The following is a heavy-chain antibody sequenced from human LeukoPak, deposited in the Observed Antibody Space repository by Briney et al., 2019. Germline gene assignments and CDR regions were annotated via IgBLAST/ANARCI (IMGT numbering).Heavy chain of an antibody. CDR2: INPNSGGT. V-gene: IGHV1-2*02. D-gene: IGHD3-22*01. Sequence: GASVKVSCKASGYTFIDSYMHWVRQAPGQGLEWMGWINPNSGGTNYAQKFQGRVTMTRDTSISTAYMELSRLRSDDTAVYYCARGDSSGYPYYYYGMDVWGQGTTVTVSS. CDR1: GYTFIDSY. J-gene: IGHJ6*02. CDR3: ARGDSSGYPYYYYGMDV.